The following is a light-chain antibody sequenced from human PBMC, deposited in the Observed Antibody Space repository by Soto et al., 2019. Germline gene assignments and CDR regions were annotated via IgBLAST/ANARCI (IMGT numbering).Light chain of an antibody. CDR3: QQTYSPPPYT. CDR1: QTINSY. CDR2: GAS. V-gene: IGKV1-39*01. J-gene: IGKJ2*01. Sequence: DIQMTQSPSSLSAFVGDRVTITCRASQTINSYLNWYQQRPGKAPKVLIYGASNLQSGVPSRFXGSGSGTDFTLTISSLQPEDFATYYCQQTYSPPPYTFGQGTKLEIK.